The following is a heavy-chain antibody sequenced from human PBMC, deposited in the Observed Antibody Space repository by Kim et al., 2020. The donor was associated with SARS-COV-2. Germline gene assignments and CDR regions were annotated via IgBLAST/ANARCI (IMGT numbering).Heavy chain of an antibody. CDR1: GGSFSGYY. CDR2: INHSGST. CDR3: ARLGPRIVGALPAKQSSYYYYGMDV. Sequence: SETLSLTCAVYGGSFSGYYWSWIRQPPGKGLEWIGEINHSGSTNYNPSLKSRVTISVDTSKNQFSLKLSSVTAADTAVYYCARLGPRIVGALPAKQSSYYYYGMDVWGQGTTVTVSS. V-gene: IGHV4-34*01. D-gene: IGHD1-26*01. J-gene: IGHJ6*02.